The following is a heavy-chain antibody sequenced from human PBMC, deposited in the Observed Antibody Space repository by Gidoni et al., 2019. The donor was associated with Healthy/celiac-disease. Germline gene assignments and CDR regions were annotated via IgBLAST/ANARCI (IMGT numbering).Heavy chain of an antibody. CDR3: AKRGAAAGWEAFCFDY. J-gene: IGHJ4*02. Sequence: EVQLLESGGGLVQPGGSLSLSCAASGFPFTSRAMSWVRPAPGKGLEWVSAISGSGGSTYYADSVKGRCTIARDNSKNTLYLQMNSLRAEDTAVYYCAKRGAAAGWEAFCFDYWGQGTLVTVSS. CDR1: GFPFTSRA. V-gene: IGHV3-23*01. CDR2: ISGSGGST. D-gene: IGHD6-13*01.